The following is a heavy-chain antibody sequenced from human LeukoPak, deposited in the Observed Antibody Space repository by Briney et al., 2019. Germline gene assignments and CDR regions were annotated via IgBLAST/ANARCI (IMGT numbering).Heavy chain of an antibody. CDR2: FDPEDGET. V-gene: IGHV1-24*01. D-gene: IGHD2-21*02. Sequence: ASVKVSCKVSGYTLTKLSMHWVRQAPGKGLEWMGGFDPEDGETIYAQKFQGRVTMTEDTSTDTAYMELSSLRSEDTAVYYCATDAICGGDCWTFDYWGQGTLVTVSS. CDR1: GYTLTKLS. J-gene: IGHJ4*02. CDR3: ATDAICGGDCWTFDY.